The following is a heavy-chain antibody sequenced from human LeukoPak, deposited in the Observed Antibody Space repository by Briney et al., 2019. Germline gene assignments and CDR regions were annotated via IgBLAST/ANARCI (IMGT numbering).Heavy chain of an antibody. Sequence: SETLSLTCAVYGGSFSGYYWSWIRQPPGKGLEWIGEINHSGSTNYNPSLKSRVTISVDTSKNQFSLKLSSVTAADTAVYYCARGRAAGDVWGEGTTVTVSS. J-gene: IGHJ6*04. CDR3: ARGRAAGDV. D-gene: IGHD6-13*01. V-gene: IGHV4-34*01. CDR2: INHSGST. CDR1: GGSFSGYY.